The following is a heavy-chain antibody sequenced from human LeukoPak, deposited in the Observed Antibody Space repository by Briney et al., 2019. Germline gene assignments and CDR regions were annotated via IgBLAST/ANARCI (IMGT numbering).Heavy chain of an antibody. J-gene: IGHJ6*03. CDR2: IRQDGSEK. D-gene: IGHD2-2*02. V-gene: IGHV3-7*01. CDR3: ARDIPPIYYYYYYYMDV. Sequence: PGGSLRLSCAASGFTFSSYWMSWVRQAPGKGLEWVANIRQDGSEKYYVDSVKGRFTISRDNAKNSLYLQMNSLRAEDTAVYYCARDIPPIYYYYYYYMDVWGKGTTVTVSS. CDR1: GFTFSSYW.